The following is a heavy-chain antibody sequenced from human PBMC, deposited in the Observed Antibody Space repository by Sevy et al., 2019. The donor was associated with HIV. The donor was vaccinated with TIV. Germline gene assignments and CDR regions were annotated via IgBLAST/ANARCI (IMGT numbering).Heavy chain of an antibody. CDR3: ARVDRYQLLTSCGWNKECKMRTAPTDWFDP. V-gene: IGHV1-2*06. CDR1: GYTFTGYY. J-gene: IGHJ5*02. Sequence: GESLKISCKASGYTFTGYYMHWVRQAPGQGLEWMGRINPNSGGTNYAQKFQGRVTMTRDTSISTAYMELSRLRSDDTAVYYCARVDRYQLLTSCGWNKECKMRTAPTDWFDPWGQGTLVTVSS. D-gene: IGHD2-2*01. CDR2: INPNSGGT.